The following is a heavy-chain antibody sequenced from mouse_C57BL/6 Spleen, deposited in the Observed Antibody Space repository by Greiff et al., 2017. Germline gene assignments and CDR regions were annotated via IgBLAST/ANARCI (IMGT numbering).Heavy chain of an antibody. V-gene: IGHV1-26*01. CDR2: INPNNGGT. CDR1: GYTFTDYY. Sequence: EVQLQQSGPELVKPGASVKISCKASGYTFTDYYMNWVKQSHGKSLEWIGDINPNNGGTSYNQKFKGKATLTVDKSSSTAYMELRSLTSEDSAVYYCARSGDYKGFDYWGQGTTLTVSS. J-gene: IGHJ2*01. D-gene: IGHD2-4*01. CDR3: ARSGDYKGFDY.